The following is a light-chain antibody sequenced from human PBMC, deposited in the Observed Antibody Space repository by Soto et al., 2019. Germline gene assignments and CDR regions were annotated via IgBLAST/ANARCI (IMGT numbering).Light chain of an antibody. CDR2: DVS. CDR1: SSDVGYSNY. Sequence: QSALTQPASVSGSPGQSIAISCTGTSSDVGYSNYASWYQQLPGKAPKLMIYDVSDRPSGVSNRFSGSKSGSTASLTISGLQAEDEADYYCSSYTSSSLYVFGSGTKVTVL. J-gene: IGLJ1*01. CDR3: SSYTSSSLYV. V-gene: IGLV2-14*01.